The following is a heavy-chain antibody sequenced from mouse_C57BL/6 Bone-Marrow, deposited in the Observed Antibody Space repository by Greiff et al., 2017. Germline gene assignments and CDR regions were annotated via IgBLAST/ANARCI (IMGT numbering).Heavy chain of an antibody. CDR3: ASVFNRDC. V-gene: IGHV1-75*01. CDR2: IFPGGGST. Sequence: VQLQQSGPELVKPGASVKISCKASGYTFTDYYINWVQQRPGQGLEWIGWIFPGGGSTYYTEKFKGQATLTVDKSASTAYMLLSSLTSEDSAFYFCASVFNRDCWGQGTTLTVSS. D-gene: IGHD5-1-1*01. CDR1: GYTFTDYY. J-gene: IGHJ2*01.